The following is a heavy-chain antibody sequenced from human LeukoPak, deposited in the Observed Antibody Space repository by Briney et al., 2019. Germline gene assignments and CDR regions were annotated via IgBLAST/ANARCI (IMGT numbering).Heavy chain of an antibody. J-gene: IGHJ2*01. CDR3: ARVGRDGYNLIGVIWYFDL. Sequence: SETLSLTCAVYGGSFSGYYWSWIRQPPGKGLEWIGEINHSGSTNYNPSLKSRVTISVDTSKNQFSLKLSSVTAADTAVYYCARVGRDGYNLIGVIWYFDLWGRGTLVTVSS. V-gene: IGHV4-34*01. CDR2: INHSGST. CDR1: GGSFSGYY. D-gene: IGHD5-24*01.